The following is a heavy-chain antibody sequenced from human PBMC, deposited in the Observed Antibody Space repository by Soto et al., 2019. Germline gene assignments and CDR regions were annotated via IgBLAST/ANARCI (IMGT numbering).Heavy chain of an antibody. CDR2: IDPSDSYS. CDR1: GYSFASYW. V-gene: IGHV5-10-1*01. J-gene: IGHJ4*02. Sequence: GESLKISCKGSGYSFASYWISWVRQMPGKGLEWMGRIDPSDSYSNFSPSFRGHVTISVDKSINTAYLQWSSLRAPDTATYFCARHKLTDDSWPFDSWGEGTLVTVSS. D-gene: IGHD6-13*01. CDR3: ARHKLTDDSWPFDS.